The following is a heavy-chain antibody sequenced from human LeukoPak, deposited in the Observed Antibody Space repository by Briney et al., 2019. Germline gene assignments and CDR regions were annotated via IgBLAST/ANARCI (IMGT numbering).Heavy chain of an antibody. CDR1: GSIFSTYG. Sequence: QTGESLRLSCAASGSIFSTYGMNWVRQVPGKGREWVAIVWYDGSNKYYADSVKGRFSISRDNSKNTLYLEMNSLRVEDTAIYYCASSTMTRRGVGDFDLWGQGTKVIVSS. CDR2: VWYDGSNK. V-gene: IGHV3-33*01. J-gene: IGHJ3*01. D-gene: IGHD4-17*01. CDR3: ASSTMTRRGVGDFDL.